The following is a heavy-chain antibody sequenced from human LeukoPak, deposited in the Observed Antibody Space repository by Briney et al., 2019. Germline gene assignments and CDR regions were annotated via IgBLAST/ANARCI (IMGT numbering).Heavy chain of an antibody. CDR1: GGSISSYY. V-gene: IGHV4-59*01. CDR3: ASSRPSGDFDY. D-gene: IGHD3-10*01. CDR2: IYYSGST. J-gene: IGHJ4*02. Sequence: SETLSLTCTVSGGSISSYYWSWIRQPPGKGLEWIGYIYYSGSTSYNPSLKSRVTISVDTSKNQFSLKLSSVTAADTAVYYCASSRPSGDFDYWGQGTLVTVSS.